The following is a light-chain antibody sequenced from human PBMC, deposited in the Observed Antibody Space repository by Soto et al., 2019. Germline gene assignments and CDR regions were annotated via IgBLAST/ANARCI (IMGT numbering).Light chain of an antibody. CDR1: QNINSW. V-gene: IGKV1-5*03. CDR3: QQYNSYSEA. Sequence: DIQMTQSPSTLSASVGDRVTITCRASQNINSWLAWYQQKPGKAPKLLIHKASSLQSGVPSRFSGSGSGTEFTLTISSLDPDDIATYYCQQYNSYSEAFGQGTKVELK. J-gene: IGKJ1*01. CDR2: KAS.